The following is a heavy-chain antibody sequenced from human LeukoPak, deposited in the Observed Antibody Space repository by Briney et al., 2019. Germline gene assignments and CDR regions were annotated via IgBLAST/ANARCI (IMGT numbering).Heavy chain of an antibody. CDR1: GGSFSGHY. Sequence: SETLSLTCSVYGGSFSGHYWSGIPQPPGKGLEWIGEINHSGGTNYNPSLKGRVSISVDTSKNQFSLKLSYVTAADTAVYYCARVVTAPPYYYYYYMDVWGKGTTVTVSS. J-gene: IGHJ6*03. CDR2: INHSGGT. V-gene: IGHV4-34*01. CDR3: ARVVTAPPYYYYYYMDV. D-gene: IGHD5-18*01.